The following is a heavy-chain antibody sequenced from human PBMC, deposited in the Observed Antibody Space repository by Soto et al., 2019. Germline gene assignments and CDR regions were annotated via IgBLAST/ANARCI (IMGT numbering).Heavy chain of an antibody. Sequence: KTSETLSLTCTVSGGSISSGDYYWSWIRQPPGKGLEWIGYIYYSGSTYYNPSLKSRVTISVDTSKNQFSLKLSSVTAADTAVYYCARLSRGGYFDYWGQGTLVTVSS. CDR2: IYYSGST. V-gene: IGHV4-30-4*01. CDR3: ARLSRGGYFDY. J-gene: IGHJ4*02. CDR1: GGSISSGDYY.